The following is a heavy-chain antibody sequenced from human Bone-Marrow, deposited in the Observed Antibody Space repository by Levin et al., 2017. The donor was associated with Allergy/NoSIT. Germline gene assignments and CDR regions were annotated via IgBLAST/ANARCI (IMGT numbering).Heavy chain of an antibody. CDR2: ISSSSSYI. J-gene: IGHJ6*03. CDR1: GFTFSSYS. Sequence: GESLKISCAASGFTFSSYSMNWVRQAPGKGLEWVSSISSSSSYIYYADSVKGRFTISRDNAKNSLYLQMNSLRAEDTAVYYCARVDYDFWSGTLGPYYMDVWGKGTTVTVSS. D-gene: IGHD3-3*01. CDR3: ARVDYDFWSGTLGPYYMDV. V-gene: IGHV3-21*01.